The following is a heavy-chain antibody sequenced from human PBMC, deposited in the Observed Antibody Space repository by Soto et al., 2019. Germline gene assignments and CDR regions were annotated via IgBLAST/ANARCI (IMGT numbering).Heavy chain of an antibody. Sequence: ASVKVSCKAFGFIFNNYASSWVRQAPGQGLEWMGWISANSGNTNYAQKLQGRVTMTTDTSTSTAYMELRSLRSDDTAVYYCATAGNYDSRGRDFWGQGTLVTVSS. V-gene: IGHV1-18*04. D-gene: IGHD3-22*01. J-gene: IGHJ4*02. CDR2: ISANSGNT. CDR3: ATAGNYDSRGRDF. CDR1: GFIFNNYA.